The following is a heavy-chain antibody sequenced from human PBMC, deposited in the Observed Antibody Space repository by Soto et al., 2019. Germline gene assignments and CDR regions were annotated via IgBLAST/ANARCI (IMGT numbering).Heavy chain of an antibody. CDR2: IHPSDCDT. CDR1: GYSFTSYW. CDR3: AGTPGPEVAASLEYYYFAGMDV. V-gene: IGHV5-51*01. Sequence: LGESLKISCEASGYSFTSYWIGWVRQMPGQGLEWMGIIHPSDCDTKSSPSFQGQVTISDDKSITTAYLQWSSRKASDSAMYYWAGTPGPEVAASLEYYYFAGMDVWGQGTTVTVSS. D-gene: IGHD2-15*01. J-gene: IGHJ6*02.